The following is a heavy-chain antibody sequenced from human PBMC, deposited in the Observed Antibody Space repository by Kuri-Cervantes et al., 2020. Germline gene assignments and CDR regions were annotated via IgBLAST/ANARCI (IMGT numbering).Heavy chain of an antibody. Sequence: GESLKISCAASGFTVSSYAMHWVRQAPGKGLEWVAVISYDGSNKYYADSVKGRFTISRDNSKNTLYLQMNSLRAEDTAVYYCAKNGINGRYCSSTSCRYYFDYWGQGTLVTVSS. CDR1: GFTVSSYA. CDR3: AKNGINGRYCSSTSCRYYFDY. J-gene: IGHJ4*02. CDR2: ISYDGSNK. D-gene: IGHD2-2*01. V-gene: IGHV3-30-3*02.